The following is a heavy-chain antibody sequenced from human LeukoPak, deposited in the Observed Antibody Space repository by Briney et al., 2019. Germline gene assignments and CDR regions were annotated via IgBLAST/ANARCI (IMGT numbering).Heavy chain of an antibody. CDR3: ARKTGYYYYYGMDV. Sequence: GGSLRLSCAASGFTFSSYAMSWVRQAPGKGLEWVSSISGGGGSTYYADSVKGRFTISRDNAENTLYLEMNSLRAEDTAVYYCARKTGYYYYYGMDVWGQGTTVTVSS. CDR2: ISGGGGST. CDR1: GFTFSSYA. J-gene: IGHJ6*02. V-gene: IGHV3-23*01. D-gene: IGHD3-9*01.